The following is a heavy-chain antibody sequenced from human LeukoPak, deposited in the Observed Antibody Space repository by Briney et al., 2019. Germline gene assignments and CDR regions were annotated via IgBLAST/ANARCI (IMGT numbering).Heavy chain of an antibody. J-gene: IGHJ6*04. CDR1: GGSFSGYH. CDR2: ISVNGGT. V-gene: IGHV4-34*01. Sequence: PSETLSLTCDVYGGSFSGYHWTGICERPGKGLEWVGEISVNGGTTYNPSLKSRVTISLDTSKNQFSLKLLSVTAADTAVYYSARGVGKGSTTYYYGMDVWGKGTTVTVSS. D-gene: IGHD6-13*01. CDR3: ARGVGKGSTTYYYGMDV.